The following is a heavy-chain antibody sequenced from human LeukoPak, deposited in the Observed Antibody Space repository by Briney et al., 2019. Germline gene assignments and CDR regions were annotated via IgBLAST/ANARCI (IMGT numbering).Heavy chain of an antibody. Sequence: GGSLRLSCAASGFTFNDYYMSWIRQAPGKGLEWVSYISSSGSTIYYADSVKGRFTISRDNAKNSLYLQMNSLRAEDTAVYYCARAPHPGYSDYWGQGTLVTVSS. D-gene: IGHD5-12*01. J-gene: IGHJ4*02. V-gene: IGHV3-11*04. CDR2: ISSSGSTI. CDR1: GFTFNDYY. CDR3: ARAPHPGYSDY.